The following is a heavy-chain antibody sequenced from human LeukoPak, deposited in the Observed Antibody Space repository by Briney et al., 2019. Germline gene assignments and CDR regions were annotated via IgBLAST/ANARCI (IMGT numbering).Heavy chain of an antibody. CDR1: GFTFSSYA. D-gene: IGHD3-9*01. V-gene: IGHV3-23*01. CDR3: AKDPILTGYYSTFDY. Sequence: GGSLRLSCAASGFTFSSYAMSWVRQAPGKGLEWVSAISGSGGNTYYADSVKGRFTISRDNSENTLYLQMNSLRAEDTAVYYCAKDPILTGYYSTFDYWGQGTLVTVSS. CDR2: ISGSGGNT. J-gene: IGHJ4*02.